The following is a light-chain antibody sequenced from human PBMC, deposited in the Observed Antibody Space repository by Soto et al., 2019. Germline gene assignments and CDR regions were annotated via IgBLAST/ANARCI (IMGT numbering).Light chain of an antibody. Sequence: QSVLTQPASVSGSPGQSITISCTGTSSDVGSYKFVSWYQHHPGKAPKLMIYEGSKRPSGVSYCFSGSKSGNTASLTISGLQAEDEADYYCCSYAGSSTLVFGGGTKVTVL. CDR1: SSDVGSYKF. J-gene: IGLJ2*01. CDR2: EGS. V-gene: IGLV2-23*01. CDR3: CSYAGSSTLV.